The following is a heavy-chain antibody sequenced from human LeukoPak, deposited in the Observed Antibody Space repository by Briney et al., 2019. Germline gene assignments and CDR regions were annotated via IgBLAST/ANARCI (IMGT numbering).Heavy chain of an antibody. V-gene: IGHV4-59*01. Sequence: SETLSLTCTVSGGSISSYYWSWIRQPPGKGLEWIGYIYYSGSTNYNPSLKSRVTISVDTSKNQFSLKLSSVTAADTAVYYCARTVNFRPTGYAMDVWGQGTTVTVSS. J-gene: IGHJ6*02. CDR3: ARTVNFRPTGYAMDV. CDR2: IYYSGST. CDR1: GGSISSYY. D-gene: IGHD4-17*01.